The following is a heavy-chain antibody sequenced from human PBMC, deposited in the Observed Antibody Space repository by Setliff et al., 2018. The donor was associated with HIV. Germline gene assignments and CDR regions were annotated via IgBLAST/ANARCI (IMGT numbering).Heavy chain of an antibody. D-gene: IGHD6-19*01. CDR2: IWHDGSNK. CDR1: GFPFSSFA. CDR3: ARDRPGIAVAGTKVY. J-gene: IGHJ4*02. V-gene: IGHV3-33*01. Sequence: GGSLRLSCAASGFPFSSFAMHWVRQAPGKGLEWVAVIWHDGSNKYYADSVQGRFLISRDNSKNTVYLQVNSLRAEDTAVYYCARDRPGIAVAGTKVYWGQGTLVTVSS.